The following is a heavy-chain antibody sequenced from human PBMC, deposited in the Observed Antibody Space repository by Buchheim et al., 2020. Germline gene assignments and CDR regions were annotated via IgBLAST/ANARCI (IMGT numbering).Heavy chain of an antibody. D-gene: IGHD6-13*01. Sequence: QVQLVQSGAEVKKPGASVKVSCKASGYTFTSYYVHWVRQAPGQGLEWMGIINPSGGSTSHAQRFQGRVTMTRDTSTSTVYMELSSLGSQDTAVYYCARDRSAAGINYYFDYWGQGTL. CDR2: INPSGGST. CDR1: GYTFTSYY. V-gene: IGHV1-46*01. J-gene: IGHJ4*02. CDR3: ARDRSAAGINYYFDY.